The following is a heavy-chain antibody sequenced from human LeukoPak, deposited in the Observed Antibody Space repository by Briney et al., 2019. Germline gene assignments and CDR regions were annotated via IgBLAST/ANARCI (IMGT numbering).Heavy chain of an antibody. CDR3: ARNSAVANSRSWFEP. Sequence: PSETLSLTCSVFDGSISNYYWSWIRQPPGKGLDGIGYAYYSGSTTYNPSLESRVTISVDTYKNQFSLKLTAVTAADTAVYYCARNSAVANSRSWFEPWGEGTLVSVSS. J-gene: IGHJ5*02. V-gene: IGHV4-59*08. CDR2: AYYSGST. D-gene: IGHD6-19*01. CDR1: DGSISNYY.